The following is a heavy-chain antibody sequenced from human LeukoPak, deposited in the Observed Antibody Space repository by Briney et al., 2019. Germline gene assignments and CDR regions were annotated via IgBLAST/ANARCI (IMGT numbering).Heavy chain of an antibody. CDR1: GGSISSSIYY. CDR2: IDYSGGA. Sequence: PSETLSLTCTVSGGSISSSIYYWGWIRQPPGKGLEWIGSIDYSGGAFYNPSLESRVTISVDTSKNQFSLKLSSVTAADTAVYYCSRENGAFSPFGYWGQGTLVTVLS. D-gene: IGHD2-8*01. V-gene: IGHV4-39*07. J-gene: IGHJ4*02. CDR3: SRENGAFSPFGY.